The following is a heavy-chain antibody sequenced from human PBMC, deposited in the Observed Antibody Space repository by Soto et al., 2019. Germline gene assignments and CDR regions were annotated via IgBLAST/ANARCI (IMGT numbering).Heavy chain of an antibody. Sequence: QVQLVESGGGVVQPGRSLRLSCAASGFTFSSYAMHWVRQAPGKGLEWVAVISYDGSNKYYADSVKGRFTISRDNSKNTLYLQMNSLRAEDTAVYYCARDRENNCGGDCYPGWGQGTLVTVSS. CDR1: GFTFSSYA. J-gene: IGHJ4*02. D-gene: IGHD2-21*02. V-gene: IGHV3-30-3*01. CDR2: ISYDGSNK. CDR3: ARDRENNCGGDCYPG.